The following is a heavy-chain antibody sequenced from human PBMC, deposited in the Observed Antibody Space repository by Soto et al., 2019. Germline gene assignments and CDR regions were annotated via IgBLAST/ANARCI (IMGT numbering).Heavy chain of an antibody. CDR2: IIPIFVTT. CDR3: ARGRSHDILTADGE. Sequence: QVQLVQSGAEVKKPGSSVKVSCKASGGTFSRYPISWLRQAPGQGLEWMAGIIPIFVTTNYAEEFQGRVTITADEATNTADMELSSLTSDDTAVYYCARGRSHDILTADGEWGQGTLVTVSS. CDR1: GGTFSRYP. V-gene: IGHV1-69*01. J-gene: IGHJ4*02. D-gene: IGHD3-9*01.